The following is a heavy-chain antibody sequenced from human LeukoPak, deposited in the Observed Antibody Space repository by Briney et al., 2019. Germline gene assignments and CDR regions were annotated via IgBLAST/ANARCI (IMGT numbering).Heavy chain of an antibody. J-gene: IGHJ6*03. CDR1: GGSFSGYY. V-gene: IGHV4-34*01. CDR3: ARVVENYDFWSGPNYYYYYYMDV. D-gene: IGHD3-3*01. Sequence: SETLSLTCAVYGGSFSGYYWSWIRQPPGKGLEWIGEINHSGSTNYNPSLKSRVTISVDTSKNQFSLKLSSVTAADTAVYYCARVVENYDFWSGPNYYYYYYMDVWGKGTTVTVS. CDR2: INHSGST.